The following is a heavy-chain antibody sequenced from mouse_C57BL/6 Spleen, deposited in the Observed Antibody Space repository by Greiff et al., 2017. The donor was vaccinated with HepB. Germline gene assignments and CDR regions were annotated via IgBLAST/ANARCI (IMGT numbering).Heavy chain of an antibody. J-gene: IGHJ1*03. CDR3: TWDWYFDV. CDR2: IRLKSDNYAT. V-gene: IGHV6-3*01. Sequence: EVKLVESGGGLVQPGGSMKLSCVASGFTFSNYWMNWVRQSPEKGLEWVAQIRLKSDNYATHYAESVKGRFTISRDDSNSSVYLQMNNLRAEDTGIYYCTWDWYFDVWGTGTTVTVSS. CDR1: GFTFSNYW.